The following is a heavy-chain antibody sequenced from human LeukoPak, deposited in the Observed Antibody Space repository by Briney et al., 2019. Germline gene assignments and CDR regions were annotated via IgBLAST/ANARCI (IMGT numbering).Heavy chain of an antibody. J-gene: IGHJ5*02. CDR3: VVVVVAAINWFDP. V-gene: IGHV3-21*01. Sequence: PGGSLRLSCAASGFTFSSYSMNWVRRAPGKGLEWVSSISSSSSYIYYAGSVKGRFTISRDNAKNSLYLQMNSLRAEDTAVYYCVVVVVAAINWFDPWGQGTLVTVSS. D-gene: IGHD2-15*01. CDR2: ISSSSSYI. CDR1: GFTFSSYS.